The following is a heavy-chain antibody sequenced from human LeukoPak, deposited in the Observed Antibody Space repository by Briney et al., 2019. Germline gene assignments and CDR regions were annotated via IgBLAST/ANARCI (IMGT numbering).Heavy chain of an antibody. CDR1: GGSFSGYY. D-gene: IGHD6-13*01. V-gene: IGHV4-34*01. Sequence: SETPSLTCAVYGGSFSGYYRSWIRQPPGKGLEWIGEINHSGSTNYNPSLKSRVTISVDTSKNQFSLKLSSVTAADTAVYYCARGYSSSWLTFDYWGQGTLVTVSS. J-gene: IGHJ4*02. CDR2: INHSGST. CDR3: ARGYSSSWLTFDY.